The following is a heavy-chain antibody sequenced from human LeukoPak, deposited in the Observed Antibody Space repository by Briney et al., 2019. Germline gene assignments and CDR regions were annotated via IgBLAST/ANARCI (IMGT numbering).Heavy chain of an antibody. CDR2: IIPILGIA. Sequence: SVKVSCKASGGTFSSYAISWVRQAPGQGLEWMGRIIPILGIANYAQKFQGRVTITADKSTSTAYMEPSSLRSEDTAVYYCARDKLPPYYDFWSGYGALYCYYGMDVWGQGTTVTVSS. CDR1: GGTFSSYA. CDR3: ARDKLPPYYDFWSGYGALYCYYGMDV. D-gene: IGHD3-3*01. V-gene: IGHV1-69*04. J-gene: IGHJ6*02.